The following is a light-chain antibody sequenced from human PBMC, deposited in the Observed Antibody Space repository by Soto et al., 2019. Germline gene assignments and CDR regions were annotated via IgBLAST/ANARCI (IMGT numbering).Light chain of an antibody. CDR2: DAS. CDR3: QQRSNWPIT. J-gene: IGKJ5*01. V-gene: IGKV3-11*01. Sequence: EIGLSQSPATLSLSKGERATLSCRASQSVSSYLAWYQQKPGQAPRLLIYDASNRATGIPARFSGSGSGTDFTLTISSLEPEDFAVYYCQQRSNWPITFGQGTRLEI. CDR1: QSVSSY.